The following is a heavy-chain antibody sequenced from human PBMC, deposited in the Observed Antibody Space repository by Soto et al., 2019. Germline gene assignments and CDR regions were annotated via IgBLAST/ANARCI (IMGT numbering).Heavy chain of an antibody. CDR3: ARDKAFGYTFDY. J-gene: IGHJ4*02. CDR2: IIPIFGTA. V-gene: IGHV1-69*13. CDR1: GGTFSSYA. Sequence: SVKVSCKASGGTFSSYAISWVRQAPGQGLEWMGGIIPIFGTANYAQKFQGRVTITADESASTAYMELSSLRSEDTAVYYCARDKAFGYTFDYWGQGTLVTVSS. D-gene: IGHD3-16*01.